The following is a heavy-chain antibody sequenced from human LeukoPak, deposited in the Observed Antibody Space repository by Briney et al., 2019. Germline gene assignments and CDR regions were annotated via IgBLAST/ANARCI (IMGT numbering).Heavy chain of an antibody. V-gene: IGHV1-3*03. Sequence: ASVKVSCKASGYTFTSYAMHWVRQAPGQRLERMGWINAGNGNTKYSQEFQGRVTITRDTSASTAYMELSSLRSEDMAVYYCARGGYDSSGFDYWGQGTLVTVSS. J-gene: IGHJ4*02. CDR1: GYTFTSYA. CDR3: ARGGYDSSGFDY. D-gene: IGHD3-22*01. CDR2: INAGNGNT.